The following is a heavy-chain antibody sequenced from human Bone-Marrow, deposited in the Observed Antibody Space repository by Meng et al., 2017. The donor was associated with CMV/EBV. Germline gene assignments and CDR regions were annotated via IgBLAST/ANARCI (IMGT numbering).Heavy chain of an antibody. J-gene: IGHJ6*02. V-gene: IGHV4-39*07. D-gene: IGHD3-3*01. Sequence: LSCTVSGGSISSSSYYWGWIRQPPGKGLEWIGSIYYSGSTYYNPSLKSRVTISVDTSKNQFSLKLSSVTAADTAVYYCARSITIFGVVRRGNYYGMDVWGQGTTVTVSS. CDR2: IYYSGST. CDR1: GGSISSSSYY. CDR3: ARSITIFGVVRRGNYYGMDV.